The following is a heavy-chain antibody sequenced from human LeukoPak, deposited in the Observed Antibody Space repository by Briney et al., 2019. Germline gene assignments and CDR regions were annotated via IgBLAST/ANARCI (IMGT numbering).Heavy chain of an antibody. Sequence: GASVKVSCKASGYIFTSYDINWVRQATGQGLEWMGWMNPNSGNTGYAQKFQGRVTMTRNTSISTAYMELSSLRSEDTAVYYCARAHSTSNWFGPWGQGTLVTVSS. V-gene: IGHV1-8*01. D-gene: IGHD2-2*01. CDR2: MNPNSGNT. CDR3: ARAHSTSNWFGP. CDR1: GYIFTSYD. J-gene: IGHJ5*02.